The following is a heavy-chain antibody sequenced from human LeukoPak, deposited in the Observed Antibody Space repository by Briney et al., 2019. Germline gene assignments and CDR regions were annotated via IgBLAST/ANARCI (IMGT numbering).Heavy chain of an antibody. CDR2: ISAYNGNT. CDR1: GYIFTSFA. CDR3: ARDRVQLERRSGYFDL. D-gene: IGHD1-1*01. J-gene: IGHJ2*01. Sequence: GASVKVSCKASGYIFTSFAISWVRQAPGQGLEWMGWISAYNGNTNYVQKLQGRVTMTTDTSTSTAYMELRSLRSDDTAVYYCARDRVQLERRSGYFDLWGRGTLVTVSS. V-gene: IGHV1-18*01.